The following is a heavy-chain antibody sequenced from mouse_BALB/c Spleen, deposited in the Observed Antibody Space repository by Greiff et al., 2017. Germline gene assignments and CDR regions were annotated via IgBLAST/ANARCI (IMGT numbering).Heavy chain of an antibody. J-gene: IGHJ4*01. V-gene: IGHV5-4*02. CDR3: ARGDYGSSPYAMDY. D-gene: IGHD1-1*01. CDR1: GFTFSDYY. CDR2: ISDGGSYT. Sequence: EVMLVESGGGLVKPGGSLKLSCAASGFTFSDYYMYWVRQTPEKRLEWVATISDGGSYTYYPDSVKGRFTISRDNAKNNLYLQMSSLKSEDTAMYYCARGDYGSSPYAMDYWGQGTSVTVSS.